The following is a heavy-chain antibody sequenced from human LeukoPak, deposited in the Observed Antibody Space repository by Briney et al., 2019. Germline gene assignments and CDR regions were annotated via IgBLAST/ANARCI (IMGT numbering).Heavy chain of an antibody. D-gene: IGHD3-10*01. CDR1: GGTFSSYA. CDR3: AKDPAGITMVRGVNYFDY. CDR2: IIPIFGIA. Sequence: GASVKVSCKASGGTFSSYAISWVRQAPGQGLEWMGRIIPIFGIANYAQKFQGRVTITADKSASTAYMELSSLRSEDTAVYYCAKDPAGITMVRGVNYFDYWGQGTLVTVSS. V-gene: IGHV1-69*04. J-gene: IGHJ4*02.